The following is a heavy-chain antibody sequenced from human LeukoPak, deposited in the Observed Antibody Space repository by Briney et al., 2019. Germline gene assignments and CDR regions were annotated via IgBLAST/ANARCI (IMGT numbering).Heavy chain of an antibody. CDR1: GVSISSGSNY. Sequence: SETLSLACNGSGVSISSGSNYWGWIRQPPGKTLEWIGSIYSSGSTYYNSSLKSRVIILIDTSKNHFSLTLSSVTAADTAVYYCTRSDGYGLVGIWGQGTMVTVSS. J-gene: IGHJ3*01. V-gene: IGHV4-39*07. CDR2: IYSSGST. CDR3: TRSDGYGLVGI. D-gene: IGHD3-10*01.